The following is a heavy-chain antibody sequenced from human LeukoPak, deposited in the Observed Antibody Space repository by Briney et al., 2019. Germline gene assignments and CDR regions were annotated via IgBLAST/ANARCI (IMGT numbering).Heavy chain of an antibody. J-gene: IGHJ3*02. CDR3: ARGRGITMIVVVINSSDAFDI. V-gene: IGHV1-2*02. Sequence: VASVKVSCKASGYTFTGYYMHWVRQAPGQGLEWMGWINPNSGGTNYAQKFQGGVTMTRDTSISTAYMELSRLRSDDTAVYYCARGRGITMIVVVINSSDAFDIWGQGTMVTVSS. D-gene: IGHD3-22*01. CDR2: INPNSGGT. CDR1: GYTFTGYY.